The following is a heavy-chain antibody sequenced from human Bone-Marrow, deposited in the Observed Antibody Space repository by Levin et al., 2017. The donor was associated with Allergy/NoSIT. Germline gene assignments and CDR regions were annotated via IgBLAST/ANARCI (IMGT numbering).Heavy chain of an antibody. J-gene: IGHJ4*02. CDR2: IYWDDDR. CDR3: AHRDRAGARSNWERFDLDN. D-gene: IGHD7-27*01. Sequence: SGPTLVKPTQTLSLTCTFSGFSLSSSPVGVAWIRQPPGKALDWLAIIYWDDDRRYSPSLKSRLTFTKDTSKNQVVLTVTNMDPADTATYFCAHRDRAGARSNWERFDLDNGGQGILVTVSS. V-gene: IGHV2-5*02. CDR1: GFSLSSSPVG.